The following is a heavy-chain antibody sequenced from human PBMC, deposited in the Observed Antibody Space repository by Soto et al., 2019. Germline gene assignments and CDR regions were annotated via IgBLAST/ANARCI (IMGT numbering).Heavy chain of an antibody. CDR3: AKYPRYYGSGSYYSY. V-gene: IGHV3-23*01. Sequence: PGGSLRLSCAASGFTFNSYVMTWVRQAPGEGLEWVSSISRSGRGSAYYADSVKGRFTISRDNSKNTLYLQMNSLRAEDTAVYYCAKYPRYYGSGSYYSYWGQGTLVTVSS. CDR2: ISRSGRGSA. CDR1: GFTFNSYV. D-gene: IGHD3-10*01. J-gene: IGHJ4*02.